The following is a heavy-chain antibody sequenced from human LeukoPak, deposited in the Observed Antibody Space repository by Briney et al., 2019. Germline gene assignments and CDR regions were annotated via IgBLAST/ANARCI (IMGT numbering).Heavy chain of an antibody. CDR2: VYHTGNT. CDR1: GGSVSSYY. J-gene: IGHJ4*02. D-gene: IGHD2-15*01. CDR3: AKGSYWSGGSCMFDY. Sequence: PSETLSLTCTVSGGSVSSYYWSWIRQPPGKGLEWIGHVYHTGNTNYNPSLKSRVTISADTSKNELSLKLSSVTAADTAVYYCAKGSYWSGGSCMFDYWGQGTLVTVSS. V-gene: IGHV4-59*02.